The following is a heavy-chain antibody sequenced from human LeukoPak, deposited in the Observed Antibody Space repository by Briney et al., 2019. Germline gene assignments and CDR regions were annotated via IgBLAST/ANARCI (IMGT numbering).Heavy chain of an antibody. CDR2: ISYDGSNK. V-gene: IGHV3-30-3*01. J-gene: IGHJ3*02. CDR1: GFTFSSYA. Sequence: GGSLRLSCAASGFTFSSYAMHWVRQAPGKGLEWVAVISYDGSNKYYADSVKGRFTISRDNSKNTLYLQMNSLRAEDTAVYYCARLPSVSRPYDAFDIWGQGTMVTVSS. CDR3: ARLPSVSRPYDAFDI.